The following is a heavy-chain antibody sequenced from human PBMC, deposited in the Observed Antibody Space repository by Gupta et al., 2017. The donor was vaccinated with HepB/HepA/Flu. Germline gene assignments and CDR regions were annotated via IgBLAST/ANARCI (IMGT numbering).Heavy chain of an antibody. Sequence: EVQLLESGGGLVQPGGSLRLSCAASGFRFSTYALTWVRQAPGKGLEWVSSISNSGAVTYYADSVKGRFTMSRDNSRNTLYLQMNSLRAEDTAIYYCAKLIEVGFTGYWGQGTLVTVSS. J-gene: IGHJ4*02. CDR1: GFRFSTYA. CDR2: ISNSGAVT. CDR3: AKLIEVGFTGY. D-gene: IGHD6-19*01. V-gene: IGHV3-23*01.